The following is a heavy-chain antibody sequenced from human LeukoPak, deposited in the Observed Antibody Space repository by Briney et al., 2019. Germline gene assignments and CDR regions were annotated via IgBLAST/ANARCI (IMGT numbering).Heavy chain of an antibody. CDR1: GFTFNNAW. Sequence: GGSLRLSCAASGFTFNNAWMIWVRQAPGKGLEWVGRIKRNTDGRTTDYATPVKGRFTISRDDSKDTLYLQMNSLKTENTAVYYCTKDYDSTNWGQGTLVTVSS. J-gene: IGHJ4*02. CDR3: TKDYDSTN. CDR2: IKRNTDGRTT. V-gene: IGHV3-15*01. D-gene: IGHD3-22*01.